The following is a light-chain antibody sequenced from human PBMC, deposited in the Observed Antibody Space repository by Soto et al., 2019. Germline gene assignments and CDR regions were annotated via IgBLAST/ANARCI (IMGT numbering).Light chain of an antibody. CDR3: SSYTSSKTYV. CDR2: EVS. J-gene: IGLJ1*01. V-gene: IGLV2-14*01. Sequence: QSALTQPASVSGSPGQSITISCTGTSSDVGGYNSVSWFQQHPVKAPKLMIYEVSNRPPGVSNRFSGSKSGNTASLTISGLQPEDEADYYCSSYTSSKTYVFGTGTKLTVL. CDR1: SSDVGGYNS.